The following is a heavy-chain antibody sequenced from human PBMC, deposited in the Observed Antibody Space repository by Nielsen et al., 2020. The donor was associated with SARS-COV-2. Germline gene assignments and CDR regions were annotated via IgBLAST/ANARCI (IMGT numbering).Heavy chain of an antibody. Sequence: ASVKVSCKVSGYTLTELSMHWVRQAPGKGLEWMGGFDPEDGETIYAQKFQGRVTMTEDTSTDTAYMELSSLRSEDTAVYYCATYSAYYGSGSYGNQFDPWGQGTQVTVSS. V-gene: IGHV1-24*01. D-gene: IGHD3-10*01. CDR1: GYTLTELS. CDR2: FDPEDGET. J-gene: IGHJ5*02. CDR3: ATYSAYYGSGSYGNQFDP.